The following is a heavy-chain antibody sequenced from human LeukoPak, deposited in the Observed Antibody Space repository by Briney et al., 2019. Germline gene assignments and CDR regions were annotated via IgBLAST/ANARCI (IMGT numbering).Heavy chain of an antibody. CDR1: GYMFTTSF. CDR2: INPSGTST. Sequence: ASVKVSCKASGYMFTTSFMHWVRQAPGQGLEWMGVINPSGTSTDYAQKFQGRVTMTRDTSTNTVYMELSSLRSEDTAVYYCASSHGVSYYYFDYWGQGTLVTVSS. V-gene: IGHV1-46*01. J-gene: IGHJ4*02. D-gene: IGHD2-15*01. CDR3: ASSHGVSYYYFDY.